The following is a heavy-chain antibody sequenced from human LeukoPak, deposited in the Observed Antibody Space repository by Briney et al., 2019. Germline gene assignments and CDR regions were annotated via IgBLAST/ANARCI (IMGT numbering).Heavy chain of an antibody. Sequence: HPGRSLRLSCAASGFTFSSYGMHWVRQAPGKGLEWVAVISYVGSNKYYADSVKGRFTISRDNSKNTLYLQMNSLRAEDTAVYYCAKGRQEQWLEHYYYGMDVWGQGTTVTVSS. V-gene: IGHV3-30*18. CDR3: AKGRQEQWLEHYYYGMDV. D-gene: IGHD6-19*01. CDR1: GFTFSSYG. J-gene: IGHJ6*02. CDR2: ISYVGSNK.